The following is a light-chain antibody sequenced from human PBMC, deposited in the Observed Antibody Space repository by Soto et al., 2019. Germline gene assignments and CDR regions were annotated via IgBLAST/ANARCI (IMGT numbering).Light chain of an antibody. CDR2: GAS. Sequence: EIVLTQSPGTLSLSPGERATLSCRASQSVSSSYLAWYQQKPGQAPRLLIYGASSRATGFPDRFSGSGSGTDFTLTISRLEPEDFAVYYCQQSGSSPKTFGQGTKVEIK. J-gene: IGKJ1*01. CDR1: QSVSSSY. V-gene: IGKV3-20*01. CDR3: QQSGSSPKT.